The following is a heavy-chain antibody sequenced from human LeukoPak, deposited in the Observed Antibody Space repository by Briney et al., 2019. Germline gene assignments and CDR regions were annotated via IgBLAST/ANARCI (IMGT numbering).Heavy chain of an antibody. D-gene: IGHD3-10*01. V-gene: IGHV1-18*01. J-gene: IGHJ4*02. CDR1: GYTFTSYG. Sequence: ASVKVSCKASGYTFTSYGISWARQAPGQGLEWMGWISAYNGNTNYAQKLQGRVTMTTDTSTSTAYMELRSLRSDDTAVYYCARDRVFGGSYYWVYWGQGTLVTVSS. CDR3: ARDRVFGGSYYWVY. CDR2: ISAYNGNT.